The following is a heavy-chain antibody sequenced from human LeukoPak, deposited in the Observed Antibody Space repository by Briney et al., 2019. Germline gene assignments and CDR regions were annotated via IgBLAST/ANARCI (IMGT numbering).Heavy chain of an antibody. V-gene: IGHV3-74*01. CDR1: GFTFSSHW. CDR2: INSDGSST. CDR3: ARDDYYDSLPGYFDY. J-gene: IGHJ4*02. D-gene: IGHD3-22*01. Sequence: GGSLRLSCAASGFTFSSHWMHWVRQAPGKGLVWVSRINSDGSSTSYADSVKGRFTISRDNSKNTLYLQMNSLRAEDTAVYYCARDDYYDSLPGYFDYWGQGTLVTVSS.